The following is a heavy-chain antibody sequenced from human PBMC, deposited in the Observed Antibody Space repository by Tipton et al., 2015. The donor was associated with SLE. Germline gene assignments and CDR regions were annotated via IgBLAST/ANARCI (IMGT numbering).Heavy chain of an antibody. CDR1: GGSISSGGYY. J-gene: IGHJ3*02. Sequence: TLSLTCTVSGGSISSGGYYWSWIRQHPGKGLEWIGYIYYSGSTYYNPSLKSRVTISVDTAKNQLSLKLSSVTAADTAVYYCAGEGVGLWDAFDNRGQGTMVSVSS. D-gene: IGHD5-18*01. CDR2: IYYSGST. V-gene: IGHV4-31*03. CDR3: AGEGVGLWDAFDN.